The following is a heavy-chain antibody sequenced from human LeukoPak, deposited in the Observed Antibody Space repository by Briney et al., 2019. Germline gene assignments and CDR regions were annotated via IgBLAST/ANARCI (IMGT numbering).Heavy chain of an antibody. Sequence: ASVKVSCKTSGYTFMSHGISWVRQAPGQGLEWMGWISAYNANTNYAQKFQGRVTMTTDTSTGTPYMELRSLRSDDTAVYYCARDLAVTLNYYYYYYMDVWGKGTTVTVSS. J-gene: IGHJ6*03. CDR1: GYTFMSHG. CDR2: ISAYNANT. CDR3: ARDLAVTLNYYYYYYMDV. V-gene: IGHV1-18*01. D-gene: IGHD4-11*01.